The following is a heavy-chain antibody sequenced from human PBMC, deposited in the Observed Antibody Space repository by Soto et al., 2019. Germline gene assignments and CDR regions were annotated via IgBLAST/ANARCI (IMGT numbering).Heavy chain of an antibody. CDR2: IIPIPGIA. Sequence: QVQLVQSGAEVKKPGSSVKVSCKASGGTFSSYTISWVRQAPGQGLEWMGRIIPIPGIANYAQKFQGRVTITADKSTSTAYMELSSLRSEDTAVYYCARDRSVEVVVARYYYYMDVWGKGTTVTVSS. V-gene: IGHV1-69*08. CDR3: ARDRSVEVVVARYYYYMDV. J-gene: IGHJ6*03. D-gene: IGHD2-15*01. CDR1: GGTFSSYT.